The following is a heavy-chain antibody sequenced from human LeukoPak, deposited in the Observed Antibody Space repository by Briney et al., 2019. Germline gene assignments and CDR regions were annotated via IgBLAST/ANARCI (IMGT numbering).Heavy chain of an antibody. CDR3: ARGEAYCGGDCPPIDY. CDR2: ISAYNGNT. J-gene: IGHJ4*02. D-gene: IGHD2-21*02. Sequence: ASVKVSCKASGYTFTSYGISWVRQAPGQGLEWMGWISAYNGNTNYAQKLQGRVTMTTDTSTSTAYMELRSLRSDDTAVYYCARGEAYCGGDCPPIDYWGQGTLVTVSS. CDR1: GYTFTSYG. V-gene: IGHV1-18*01.